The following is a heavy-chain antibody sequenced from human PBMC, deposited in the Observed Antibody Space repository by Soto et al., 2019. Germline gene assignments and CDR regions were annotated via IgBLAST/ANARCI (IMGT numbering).Heavy chain of an antibody. Sequence: DVQLVESGGGLVQPGGSLRLSCAASGFTFSNYWMHWVRQVSGKGLEWVARINADGTSTSYADSVKGRFTISRDNAKNTLYLNVNSLRAEDTAVYYCVKVLARGVGVPRFYFDSWGQGALVTVSS. CDR2: INADGTST. CDR1: GFTFSNYW. CDR3: VKVLARGVGVPRFYFDS. V-gene: IGHV3-74*02. D-gene: IGHD2-2*01. J-gene: IGHJ4*02.